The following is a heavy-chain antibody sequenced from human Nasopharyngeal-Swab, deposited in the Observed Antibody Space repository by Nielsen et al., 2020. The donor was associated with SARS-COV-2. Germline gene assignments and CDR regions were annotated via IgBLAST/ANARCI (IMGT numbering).Heavy chain of an antibody. V-gene: IGHV5-51*01. CDR2: IYPGDSDT. D-gene: IGHD4-17*01. CDR3: ARHPGDYLNRGGFDR. J-gene: IGHJ4*02. Sequence: VRQMPGKGLEWMGIIYPGDSDTRYRPPFQGQVTISADKSISAAYLQWNSLKASDTAMYFCARHPGDYLNRGGFDRWGQGTLVTVSS.